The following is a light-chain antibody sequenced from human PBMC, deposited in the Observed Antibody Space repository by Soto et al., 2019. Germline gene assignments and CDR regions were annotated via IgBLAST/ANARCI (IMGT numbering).Light chain of an antibody. J-gene: IGKJ1*01. V-gene: IGKV3-15*01. CDR1: QSVSNN. CDR3: QQYNNWPPWT. CDR2: DAS. Sequence: ILMTQSPATLSVSPGERATLSCRASQSVSNNVAWYRQKPGQAPRLLIYDASTRATGIPARFSGSGSGTEFTLTISGLQSEDFAVYYCQQYNNWPPWTFGQGTKVEIK.